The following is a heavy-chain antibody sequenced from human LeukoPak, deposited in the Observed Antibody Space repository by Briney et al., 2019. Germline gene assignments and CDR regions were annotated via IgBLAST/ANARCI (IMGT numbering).Heavy chain of an antibody. Sequence: GGSLRLSCAASGFTFSSYGMHWVRQAPGKGLEWVAFIRHDGSNKYYADSVKGRFTISRDNSKNTLYLQMSSLRAEDTAVYYCLFQYYDFWSGYWRDTSFDYWGQGNLVTVSS. D-gene: IGHD3-3*01. CDR3: LFQYYDFWSGYWRDTSFDY. CDR2: IRHDGSNK. J-gene: IGHJ4*02. CDR1: GFTFSSYG. V-gene: IGHV3-30*02.